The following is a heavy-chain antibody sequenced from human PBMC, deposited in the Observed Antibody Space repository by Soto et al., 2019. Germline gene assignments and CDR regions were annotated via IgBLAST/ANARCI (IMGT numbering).Heavy chain of an antibody. V-gene: IGHV3-30-3*01. Sequence: QVQLVESGGGVVQPGRSLRLSCAASGFTFSSYAMHWVRQAPGKGLEWVAVISYDGSNKYYADCVKGRFTISRDNSKNTLHLQMNSLRADDTAVYYCARDRPSRGMDVWGQGTTVTVSS. CDR2: ISYDGSNK. CDR3: ARDRPSRGMDV. CDR1: GFTFSSYA. J-gene: IGHJ6*02.